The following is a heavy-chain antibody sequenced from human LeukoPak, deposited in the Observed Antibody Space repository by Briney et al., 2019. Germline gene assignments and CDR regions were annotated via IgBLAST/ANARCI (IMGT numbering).Heavy chain of an antibody. CDR2: INPNSGGT. J-gene: IGHJ4*02. V-gene: IGHV1-2*02. Sequence: ASVKVSCKASGYTFTGYYMHWVRQAPGQGLEWMGWINPNSGGTNYAQKFQGRVTMTRDTSISTAYMELNRLRSDDTAVYYCATSMIVEEILDYWGPGTLVTVSS. CDR1: GYTFTGYY. D-gene: IGHD3-22*01. CDR3: ATSMIVEEILDY.